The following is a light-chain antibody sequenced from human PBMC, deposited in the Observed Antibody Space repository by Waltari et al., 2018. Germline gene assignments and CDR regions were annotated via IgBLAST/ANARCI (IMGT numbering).Light chain of an antibody. CDR1: NSDVGAYNL. J-gene: IGLJ3*02. CDR3: CSYGGSYTWV. V-gene: IGLV2-23*01. Sequence: QSALTQPASVSGSPGQAINISYTGTNSDVGAYNLVSWYQQYPGRAPSLMIYEARNLPSGVSNRFSASKSGNTASLTISGLQADDEADYYCCSYGGSYTWVFGGGTKVTVL. CDR2: EAR.